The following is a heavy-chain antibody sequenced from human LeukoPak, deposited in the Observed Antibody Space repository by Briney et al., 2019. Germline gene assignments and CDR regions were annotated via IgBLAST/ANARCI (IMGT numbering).Heavy chain of an antibody. CDR3: ARGYGDYALDYYYYGMDV. CDR2: IYYSGST. J-gene: IGHJ6*02. Sequence: TSETLSLTCTVSGGSISSYYWSWIRQPPGKALEWIGYIYYSGSTNYNPSLKSRVTISVATSKNQFSLKLSSVTAADTAVYYCARGYGDYALDYYYYGMDVWGQGTTVTVSS. D-gene: IGHD4-17*01. V-gene: IGHV4-59*01. CDR1: GGSISSYY.